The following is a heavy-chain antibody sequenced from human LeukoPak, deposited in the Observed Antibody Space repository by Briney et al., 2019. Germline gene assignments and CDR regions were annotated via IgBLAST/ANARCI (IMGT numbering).Heavy chain of an antibody. CDR2: INTYNGHT. CDR3: AVYPRISGTTSYYFDY. V-gene: IGHV1-18*01. CDR1: VDLFTGAG. Sequence: ASVKVSCKASVDLFTGAGLSWLRQAPGQGLEWMGWINTYNGHTNYTQTLQGRVTMTTDTSTSTAYMELRNPRPDETAVYFCAVYPRISGTTSYYFDYWGQGTLVTVSS. J-gene: IGHJ4*02. D-gene: IGHD1-7*01.